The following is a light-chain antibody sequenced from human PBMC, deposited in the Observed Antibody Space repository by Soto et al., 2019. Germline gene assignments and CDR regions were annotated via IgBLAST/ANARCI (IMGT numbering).Light chain of an antibody. CDR3: AAWDDSLNAAV. J-gene: IGLJ7*01. Sequence: QAVVTPPPSASGTPGQRVTISCSGSSSNIGSNTVNWYQQLPGTAPKLLIYSNNQRPSGVPDRFSGSKSGTSASLAISGLQSEDEADYYCAAWDDSLNAAVFGGGTQLTVL. V-gene: IGLV1-44*01. CDR1: SSNIGSNT. CDR2: SNN.